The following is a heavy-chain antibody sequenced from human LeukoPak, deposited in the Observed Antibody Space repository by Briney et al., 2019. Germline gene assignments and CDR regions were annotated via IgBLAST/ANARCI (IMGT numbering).Heavy chain of an antibody. CDR3: ARPYCSRTSCYTGSDWFDP. Sequence: PSETLSLTFTVSGGSISSSSYYWGWIRQPPGKGLEWIGSIYYSGSTYYNPSLKSRVTISVDTSKNQFSLKLSSVTAADTAVYYCARPYCSRTSCYTGSDWFDPWGQGTLVTVSS. V-gene: IGHV4-39*07. J-gene: IGHJ5*02. CDR2: IYYSGST. D-gene: IGHD2-2*02. CDR1: GGSISSSSYY.